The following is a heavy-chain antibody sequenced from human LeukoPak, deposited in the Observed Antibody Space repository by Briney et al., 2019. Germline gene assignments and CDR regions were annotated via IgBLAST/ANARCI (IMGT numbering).Heavy chain of an antibody. CDR1: GASVGSAGYY. CDR3: ARTQSQSGTYRYYFGY. J-gene: IGHJ4*02. D-gene: IGHD1-26*01. CDR2: IYYIRNT. V-gene: IGHV4-61*08. Sequence: PSETLSLTCTVSGASVGSAGYYWSWIRQPPGGGLEWIGYIYYIRNTNYNPSLKSRVTMSLDPSKNQISLKLNSVTAADTAVYYCARTQSQSGTYRYYFGYWGQGTLVTVSS.